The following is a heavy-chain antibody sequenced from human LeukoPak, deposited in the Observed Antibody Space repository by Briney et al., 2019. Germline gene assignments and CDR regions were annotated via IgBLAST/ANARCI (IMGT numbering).Heavy chain of an antibody. CDR3: ATGEYIYSSGWKKAFDI. CDR1: GFTFSSYW. J-gene: IGHJ3*02. V-gene: IGHV3-7*01. CDR2: IKQDGSEK. D-gene: IGHD6-19*01. Sequence: PGGSLRLSCAASGFTFSSYWMSWVRQAPGKGLEWVANIKQDGSEKYYVDSVKGRFTISRDNAKNSLYLQMNSLRAEDTAVYYCATGEYIYSSGWKKAFDIWGQGTMVTVSS.